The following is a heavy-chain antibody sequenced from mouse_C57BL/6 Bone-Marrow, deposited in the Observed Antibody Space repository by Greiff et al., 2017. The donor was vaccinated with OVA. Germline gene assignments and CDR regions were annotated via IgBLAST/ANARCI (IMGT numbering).Heavy chain of an antibody. V-gene: IGHV7-3*01. CDR2: IRNKANGYTT. CDR3: ARYIGYAMDY. Sequence: EVQVVESGGGLVQPGGSLSLSCAASGFTFTDYYMSWVRQPPGKALEWLGFIRNKANGYTTEYSASVKGRFTISRDNSQSILYLQMNALRAEDSATYYCARYIGYAMDYWGQGTSVTVSS. J-gene: IGHJ4*01. CDR1: GFTFTDYY.